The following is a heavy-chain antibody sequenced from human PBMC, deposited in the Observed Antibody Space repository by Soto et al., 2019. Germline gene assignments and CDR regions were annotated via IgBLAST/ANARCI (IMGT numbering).Heavy chain of an antibody. Sequence: GGSLRLSCAASGFTFSSYAMSWVRQAPGKGLEWVSAISGSGGSTYYADSVKGRFTISRDSSKNTLYLQMNSLRAEDTAVYYCPKFRWTTWVTSAHFDYWGKGTLVTVPS. CDR1: GFTFSSYA. V-gene: IGHV3-23*01. J-gene: IGHJ4*02. CDR2: ISGSGGST. D-gene: IGHD4-17*01. CDR3: PKFRWTTWVTSAHFDY.